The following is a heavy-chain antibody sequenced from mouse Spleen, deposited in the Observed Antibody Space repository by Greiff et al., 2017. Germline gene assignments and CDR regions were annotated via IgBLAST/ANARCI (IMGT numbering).Heavy chain of an antibody. D-gene: IGHD1-1*01. V-gene: IGHV5-9*04. Sequence: LMESGGGLVKLGGSLKLSCAASGFTFSSYAMSWVRQTPEKRLEWVATISSGGGNTYYPDSVKGRFTISRDNAKNTLYLQMSSLKSEDTAMYYCARRGYYGSAMDYWGQGTSVTVSS. CDR2: ISSGGGNT. CDR3: ARRGYYGSAMDY. J-gene: IGHJ4*01. CDR1: GFTFSSYA.